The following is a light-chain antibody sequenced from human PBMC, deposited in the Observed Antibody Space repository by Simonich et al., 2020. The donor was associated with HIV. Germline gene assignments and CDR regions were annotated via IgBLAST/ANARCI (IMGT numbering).Light chain of an antibody. CDR2: DAS. CDR3: QQYGSSPPWT. V-gene: IGKV3D-20*01. Sequence: EIVLTQSPGTLSLSPGERPTLSCRASQSVSSSYLAWYQQKPGLAPRRLIYDASSRATGIPDRFSGRGSGTDFTLTISRLGPEDFAVYYCQQYGSSPPWTFGQGTKVEIK. CDR1: QSVSSSY. J-gene: IGKJ1*01.